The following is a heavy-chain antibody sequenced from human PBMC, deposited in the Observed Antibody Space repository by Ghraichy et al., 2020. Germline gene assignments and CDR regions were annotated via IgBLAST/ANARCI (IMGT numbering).Heavy chain of an antibody. D-gene: IGHD3-16*02. Sequence: GGSLRLSCAASGFTFSNAWMSWVRQAPGKGLEWVGRIKSKTDGGTTDYAAPVKGRFTISRDDSKNTLYLQMNSLKTEDTAVYYCTTEKRELSYYFDYWGQGTLVTVSS. CDR1: GFTFSNAW. CDR2: IKSKTDGGTT. CDR3: TTEKRELSYYFDY. V-gene: IGHV3-15*01. J-gene: IGHJ4*02.